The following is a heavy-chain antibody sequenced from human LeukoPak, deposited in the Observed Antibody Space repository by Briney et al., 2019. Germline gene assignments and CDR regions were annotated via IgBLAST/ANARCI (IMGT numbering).Heavy chain of an antibody. CDR1: GGSISSSSYY. CDR3: ARPILGATTGVDAFDI. Sequence: SETLSLTCTVSGGSISSSSYYWGWIRQPPGKGLEWIGSIYYSGNTKYNPSLKSRATISVDTSKNQFSLKLSSVTAADTAVYYCARPILGATTGVDAFDIWGQGTMVTVSS. V-gene: IGHV4-39*07. CDR2: IYYSGNT. J-gene: IGHJ3*02. D-gene: IGHD1-26*01.